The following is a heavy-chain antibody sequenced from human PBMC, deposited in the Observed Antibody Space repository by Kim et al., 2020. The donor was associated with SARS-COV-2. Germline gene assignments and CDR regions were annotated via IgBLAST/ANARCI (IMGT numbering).Heavy chain of an antibody. CDR1: GGTFSSYA. Sequence: SVKVSCKASGGTFSSYAISWVRQAPGQGLEWMGGIIPIFGTANYAQKFQGRVTITADESTSTAYMELSSLRSEDTAVYYCARITPPHYYGSGSLVGWFDPWGQGTLVTVSS. V-gene: IGHV1-69*13. J-gene: IGHJ5*02. CDR3: ARITPPHYYGSGSLVGWFDP. CDR2: IIPIFGTA. D-gene: IGHD3-10*01.